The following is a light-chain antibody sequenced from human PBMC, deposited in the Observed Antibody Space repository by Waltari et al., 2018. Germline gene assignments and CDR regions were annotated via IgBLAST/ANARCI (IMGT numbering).Light chain of an antibody. CDR2: AAS. CDR1: QGISSY. V-gene: IGKV1-9*01. CDR3: QQLNSYPFT. J-gene: IGKJ3*01. Sequence: DIQLTQSPSFLSASVGDRVTITCRASQGISSYLAWYQQKPGKAPKLLIYAASTLQTGVPSRFSGSESGTEFSLTISSLQPEDFATYYCQQLNSYPFTFGPGTKVAIK.